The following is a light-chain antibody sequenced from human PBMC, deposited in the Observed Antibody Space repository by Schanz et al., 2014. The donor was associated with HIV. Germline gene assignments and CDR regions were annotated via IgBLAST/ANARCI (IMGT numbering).Light chain of an antibody. Sequence: EIVLTQSPGTLYLSPGERATLSCRASESVSRSYLAWYQQKPGQAPRLLIYGASNRATGIPDRFSGSGSGTDFTLTISTLEPEDFVVYYCQLYGSSRTTFGQGTKVEVK. J-gene: IGKJ1*01. V-gene: IGKV3-20*01. CDR3: QLYGSSRTT. CDR1: ESVSRSY. CDR2: GAS.